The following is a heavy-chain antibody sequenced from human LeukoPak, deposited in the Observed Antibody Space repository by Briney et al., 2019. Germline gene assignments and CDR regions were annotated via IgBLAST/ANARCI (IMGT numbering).Heavy chain of an antibody. Sequence: GGSLRLSCAASGFTFSSYSMNWVRQAPGKGLEWVSYISSSSSTIYYADSVKGRFTISRDNAKDSLYLQMNSLRAEDTAVYYCARDLRGYSYGNTFDYWGQGTLLTVSS. CDR3: ARDLRGYSYGNTFDY. V-gene: IGHV3-48*01. CDR1: GFTFSSYS. D-gene: IGHD5-18*01. J-gene: IGHJ4*02. CDR2: ISSSSSTI.